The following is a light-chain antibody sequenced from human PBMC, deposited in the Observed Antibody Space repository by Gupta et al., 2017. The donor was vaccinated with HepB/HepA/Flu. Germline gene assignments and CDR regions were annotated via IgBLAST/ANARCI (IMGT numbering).Light chain of an antibody. CDR2: KAS. CDR3: QQYGSYWT. CDR1: HNVGSN. Sequence: DIQMTQSPPTLSASVGDRISITCRASHNVGSNLAWYEQKPGKAPKVLIYKASSLESGVPSRFSGSGSGTEFTLTISSLQPDDSATYYCQQYGSYWTFGQGTKVEIK. J-gene: IGKJ1*01. V-gene: IGKV1-5*03.